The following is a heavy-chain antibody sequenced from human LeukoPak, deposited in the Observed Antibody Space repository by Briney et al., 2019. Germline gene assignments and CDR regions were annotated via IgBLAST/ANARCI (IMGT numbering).Heavy chain of an antibody. CDR1: GGSFSGYY. CDR2: INHSGST. D-gene: IGHD6-13*01. Sequence: SETLSLTCAVYGGSFSGYYWSWIRQPPGKGLEWIGEINHSGSTNYNPSLKSRVTISVDTSKNQFYLKLSSVTAADTAVYYCAREKYSSSWYGNWFDPWGQGTLVSVSS. CDR3: AREKYSSSWYGNWFDP. V-gene: IGHV4-34*01. J-gene: IGHJ5*02.